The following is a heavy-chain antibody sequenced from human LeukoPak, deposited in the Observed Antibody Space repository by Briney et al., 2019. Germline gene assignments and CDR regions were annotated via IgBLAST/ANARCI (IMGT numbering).Heavy chain of an antibody. J-gene: IGHJ5*02. V-gene: IGHV3-48*03. CDR2: ISYSGSTT. CDR1: GFTFTNFE. Sequence: PGGSLRLSCAASGFTFTNFEMNWVRQAPGKGLEWVSYISYSGSTTSYADSVKGRFTISRDNAKNSLYLQMNSLRAEDTAVYYCARAGPRAFDPWGQGTLVTVSS. CDR3: ARAGPRAFDP.